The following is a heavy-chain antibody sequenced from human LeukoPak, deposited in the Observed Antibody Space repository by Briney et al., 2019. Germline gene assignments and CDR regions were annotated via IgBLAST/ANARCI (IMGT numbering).Heavy chain of an antibody. CDR1: GYSFTTYW. CDR3: ARVIHLGELSLYDY. D-gene: IGHD3-16*02. V-gene: IGHV5-10-1*01. CDR2: FDSSDSYT. J-gene: IGHJ4*02. Sequence: GESLKISWKGSGYSFTTYWITWVRQMPGKGLGWMGRFDSSDSYTNYSPSFQGHVTISADKSISTAYLQWSSLKASDTAMYYCARVIHLGELSLYDYWGQGTLVTVSS.